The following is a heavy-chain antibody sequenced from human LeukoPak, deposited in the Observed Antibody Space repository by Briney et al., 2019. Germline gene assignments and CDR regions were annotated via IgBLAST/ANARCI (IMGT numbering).Heavy chain of an antibody. CDR3: ASDMGVDDFWSGYPGIYYCYYGMDV. V-gene: IGHV3-7*01. CDR2: IKQDGSEK. Sequence: GGSLRLSCAASGFTFSSYWMSWVRQAPGKGLEWVANIKQDGSEKYYVDSVKGRFTISRDNAKNSLYLQMNSLRTEDTAVYYCASDMGVDDFWSGYPGIYYCYYGMDVWGQGTTVTVSS. CDR1: GFTFSSYW. J-gene: IGHJ6*02. D-gene: IGHD3-3*01.